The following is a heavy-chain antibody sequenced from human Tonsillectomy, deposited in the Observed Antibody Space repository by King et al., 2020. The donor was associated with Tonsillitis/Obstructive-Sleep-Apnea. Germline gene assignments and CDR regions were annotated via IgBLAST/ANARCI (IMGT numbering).Heavy chain of an antibody. V-gene: IGHV1-69*09. CDR1: GGPFSSYA. D-gene: IGHD3-10*01. J-gene: IGHJ5*01. CDR2: VIPSPGME. Sequence: QLVQSGAEVKKTGSSVKVSCKASGGPFSSYAISWVRQAPGRGLEWMGRVIPSPGMEKYAQKFQGRVTISADKFTTTASMELSSLRSEDTAVYYCAREGTGRGSWGYNWFDSWGQGTLVTVSS. CDR3: AREGTGRGSWGYNWFDS.